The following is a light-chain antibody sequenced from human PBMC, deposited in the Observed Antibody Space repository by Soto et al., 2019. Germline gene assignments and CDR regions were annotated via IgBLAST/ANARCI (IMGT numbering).Light chain of an antibody. CDR3: QQSNNWPWT. CDR1: QSVSSSY. J-gene: IGKJ1*01. CDR2: GAS. Sequence: EIVLTQSPGTLSLSPGERATLSCRASQSVSSSYLAWYQQKPGQAPRLLIYGASSRATGIPDRFSGSGSGTDFTLTISRLEPEDFAVYYCQQSNNWPWTFGQGTKVDIK. V-gene: IGKV3-20*01.